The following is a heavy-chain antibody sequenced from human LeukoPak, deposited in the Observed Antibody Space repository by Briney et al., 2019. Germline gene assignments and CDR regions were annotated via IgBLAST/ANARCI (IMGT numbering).Heavy chain of an antibody. J-gene: IGHJ4*02. Sequence: PPETPSLTCTVSGGSINNYYWSWVRQPAGKGLEWIGRIYTTGSTNYTPSLKSRVTMSVDTSKNQFSLKLISVTAADTAVYYCARIGGNFPSLDSWGQGILVTVSS. V-gene: IGHV4-4*07. CDR3: ARIGGNFPSLDS. CDR2: IYTTGST. D-gene: IGHD4-23*01. CDR1: GGSINNYY.